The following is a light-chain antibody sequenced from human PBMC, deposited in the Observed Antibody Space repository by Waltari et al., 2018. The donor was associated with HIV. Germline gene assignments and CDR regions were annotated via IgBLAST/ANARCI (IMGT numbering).Light chain of an antibody. V-gene: IGLV2-23*01. CDR2: EGS. CDR1: SSDVGSYNL. J-gene: IGLJ1*01. CDR3: CSYAGSSTPYV. Sequence: QSALTQPASVSGSPGQSITISCTGTSSDVGSYNLVSWYQQHPGKAPKLMIYEGSKRPSGVSNRFSRSKSCNTASLTISGLQAEDEADYYCCSYAGSSTPYVFGTGTKVTGL.